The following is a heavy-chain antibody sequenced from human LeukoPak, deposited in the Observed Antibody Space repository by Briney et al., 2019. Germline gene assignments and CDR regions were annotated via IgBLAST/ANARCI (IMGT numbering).Heavy chain of an antibody. CDR2: ISGSGGST. J-gene: IGHJ4*02. Sequence: GGSLRLSCAASGFTFSSYAMSWVRQAPGKGLEWVSAISGSGGSTYYADSVKGRFTISRDNSKNTLYLQMNSLRAEDTAVYYCAKGNHMVRGVIIPYYFDYWGQGTLVTVSP. D-gene: IGHD3-10*01. CDR3: AKGNHMVRGVIIPYYFDY. CDR1: GFTFSSYA. V-gene: IGHV3-23*01.